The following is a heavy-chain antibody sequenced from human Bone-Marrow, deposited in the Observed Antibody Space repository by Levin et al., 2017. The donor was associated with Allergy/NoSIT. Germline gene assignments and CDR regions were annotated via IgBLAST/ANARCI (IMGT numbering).Heavy chain of an antibody. V-gene: IGHV3-9*01. CDR1: GFTFDDYA. Sequence: PGGSLRLSCAASGFTFDDYAMHWVRQAPGKGLEWVSGISWNSGSIGYADSVKGRFTISRDNAKNSLYLQMNSLRAEDTALYYCAKDMRGRISIAAAGDGDFDYWGQGTLVTVSS. D-gene: IGHD6-13*01. J-gene: IGHJ4*02. CDR3: AKDMRGRISIAAAGDGDFDY. CDR2: ISWNSGSI.